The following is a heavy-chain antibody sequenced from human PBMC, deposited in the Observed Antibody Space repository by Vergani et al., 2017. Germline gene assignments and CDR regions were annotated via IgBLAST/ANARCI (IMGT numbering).Heavy chain of an antibody. CDR3: ARDSPWYFDL. CDR1: GGSISSYY. J-gene: IGHJ2*01. CDR2: IYYSGST. Sequence: QVQLQESGPGLVKPSETLSLTCTVSGGSISSYYWSWIRQPPGKGLEWIGYIYYSGSTNYNPSLKSRVTISVDTSKNQFSLKLSALTAADTAVYYCARDSPWYFDLLGRGTRVTVSS. V-gene: IGHV4-59*01.